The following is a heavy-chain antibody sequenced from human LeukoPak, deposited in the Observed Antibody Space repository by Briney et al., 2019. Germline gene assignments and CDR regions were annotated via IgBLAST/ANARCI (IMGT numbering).Heavy chain of an antibody. J-gene: IGHJ2*01. Sequence: GGSLRLSCAASGFSFSSYSMNWVRQAPGKGLEWVSGISWNSGSKGYADSVKGRFTISRDNSKKSLYLQMNSLRPEDTALYYCAKAAGDWYFDLWGRGTLVSVSS. D-gene: IGHD3-10*01. CDR1: GFSFSSYS. CDR3: AKAAGDWYFDL. CDR2: ISWNSGSK. V-gene: IGHV3-9*01.